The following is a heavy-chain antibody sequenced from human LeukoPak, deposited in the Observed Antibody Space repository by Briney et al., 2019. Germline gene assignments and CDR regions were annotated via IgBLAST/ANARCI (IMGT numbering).Heavy chain of an antibody. D-gene: IGHD1-26*01. V-gene: IGHV3-21*01. CDR3: ARAPTEWELLLAFDI. CDR1: GFTFSSYS. CDR2: ISSSSSYI. J-gene: IGHJ3*02. Sequence: PGGSLRLSCAASGFTFSSYSMNWVRQAPGKGLEWVSSISSSSSYIYYADSVKGRFTISRDNAKNSLYLQMNSLRAEDTAVYYCARAPTEWELLLAFDIWGQGTMVTVSS.